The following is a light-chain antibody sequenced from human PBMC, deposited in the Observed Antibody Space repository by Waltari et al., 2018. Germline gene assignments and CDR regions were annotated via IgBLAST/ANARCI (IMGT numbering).Light chain of an antibody. CDR1: SHIHSW. CDR3: QKYNRPWT. Sequence: DIQLAQSPSTVSASVGDSVTITCRASSHIHSWLAWYQQKPGKAPKALIYKASNLHSGVPSRFSGSGFGTEFTLTISSLQPDDFATYYCQKYNRPWTFGQGTRVDIK. V-gene: IGKV1-5*03. CDR2: KAS. J-gene: IGKJ1*01.